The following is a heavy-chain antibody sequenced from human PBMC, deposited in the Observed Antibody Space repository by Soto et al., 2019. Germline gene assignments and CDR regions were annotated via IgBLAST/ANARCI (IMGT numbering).Heavy chain of an antibody. CDR2: MNPNSGNT. CDR3: ARGPPPYITNYYYYMDV. D-gene: IGHD1-20*01. V-gene: IGHV1-8*01. CDR1: GYTFTSYD. Sequence: ASVKVSCKASGYTFTSYDINWVRQATGQGLEWMGWMNPNSGNTGYAQKFQGRVTMTRNTSISTAYMELSSLRSEDTAVYYCARGPPPYITNYYYYMDVWGKGTTVTVSS. J-gene: IGHJ6*03.